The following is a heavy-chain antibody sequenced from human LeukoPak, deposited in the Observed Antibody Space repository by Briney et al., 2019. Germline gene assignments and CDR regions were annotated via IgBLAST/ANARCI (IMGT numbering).Heavy chain of an antibody. J-gene: IGHJ4*02. CDR3: ARDTLPPWLLTDY. CDR1: GFTFSISW. CDR2: IDKHGSGK. Sequence: PGGSLRLSCVASGFTFSISWVTWVRQAPGKGLEWVANIDKHGSGKYYVDSVKGRFAISRDYASNSVFLQMNSLRAEDTAVYYCARDTLPPWLLTDYWGQGTLVTVSS. V-gene: IGHV3-7*01. D-gene: IGHD3-9*01.